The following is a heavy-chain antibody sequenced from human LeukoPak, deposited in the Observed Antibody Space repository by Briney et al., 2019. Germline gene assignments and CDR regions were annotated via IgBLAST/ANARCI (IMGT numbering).Heavy chain of an antibody. D-gene: IGHD5-12*01. CDR1: GFTFGDYA. V-gene: IGHV3-49*03. Sequence: GSLRLSCTASGFTFGDYAMSWFRQAPGKGLEWVGFIRSKAYGGTTEYAASVKGRFTISRDDSKSIAYLQMNSLKTEDTAVYYCTRARVATDLYYYYGMDVWGQGTTVTVSS. CDR2: IRSKAYGGTT. CDR3: TRARVATDLYYYYGMDV. J-gene: IGHJ6*02.